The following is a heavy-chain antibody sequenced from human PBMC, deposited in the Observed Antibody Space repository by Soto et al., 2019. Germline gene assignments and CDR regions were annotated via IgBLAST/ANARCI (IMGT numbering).Heavy chain of an antibody. V-gene: IGHV3-33*01. CDR1: GFTFSSYG. CDR2: IWYDGSNK. CDR3: ARDFAQDPDYGDYVLNY. J-gene: IGHJ4*02. D-gene: IGHD4-17*01. Sequence: QVQLVESGGGVVQPRRSLRLSCAASGFTFSSYGMHWVRQAPGKGLEWVAVIWYDGSNKYYADSVKGRFTISRDNSKNTLYLQMNSLRAEDTAVYYCARDFAQDPDYGDYVLNYWGQGTLVTVSS.